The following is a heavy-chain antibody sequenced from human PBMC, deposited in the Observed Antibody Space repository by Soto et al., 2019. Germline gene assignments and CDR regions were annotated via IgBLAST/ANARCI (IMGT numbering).Heavy chain of an antibody. Sequence: QVQLVESGGGVVQPGRSLRLSCAASGFTFSSYAMNWVRQAPGKGLEWVALISYDGSNKYYADSVKGRFTISRDSSEKTLYLQMNTLRAADTAVYYCGRCSSTSCHLGSYYWGQGTLVTVSS. V-gene: IGHV3-30-3*01. CDR2: ISYDGSNK. CDR3: GRCSSTSCHLGSYY. D-gene: IGHD2-2*01. CDR1: GFTFSSYA. J-gene: IGHJ4*02.